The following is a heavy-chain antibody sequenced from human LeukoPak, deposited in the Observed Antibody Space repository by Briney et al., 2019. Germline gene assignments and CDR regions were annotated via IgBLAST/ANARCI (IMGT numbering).Heavy chain of an antibody. CDR2: INPNSGGT. J-gene: IGHJ4*02. Sequence: ASVKVSCKASGYTFTGYYMHWVRQAPGQGLEWMGWINPNSGGTNYAQKFQGWVTMTRDTSISTAYMELSRLRAEDTAVYYCAREGAADSFDYWGQGTLVTVSS. D-gene: IGHD6-13*01. CDR1: GYTFTGYY. V-gene: IGHV1-2*04. CDR3: AREGAADSFDY.